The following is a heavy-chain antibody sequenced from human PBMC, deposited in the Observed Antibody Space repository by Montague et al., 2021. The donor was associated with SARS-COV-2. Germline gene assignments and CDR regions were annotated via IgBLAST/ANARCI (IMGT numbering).Heavy chain of an antibody. CDR2: ISSSGSTI. CDR3: ARDRPWIQLWSYYYYGMDV. D-gene: IGHD5-18*01. J-gene: IGHJ6*02. CDR1: GFTFSSYE. Sequence: SLRLPCAASGFTFSSYEMNWVRQAPGKGLEWVSYISSSGSTIYYADSVKGRFTISRDNAKNSLYLQMNSLRAEDTAVYYCARDRPWIQLWSYYYYGMDVWGQGTTVTVSS. V-gene: IGHV3-48*03.